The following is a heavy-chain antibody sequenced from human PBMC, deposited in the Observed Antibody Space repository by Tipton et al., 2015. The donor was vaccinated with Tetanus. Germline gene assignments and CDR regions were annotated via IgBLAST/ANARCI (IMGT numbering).Heavy chain of an antibody. CDR2: IYYSGST. J-gene: IGHJ4*02. CDR3: AEYGDYYFDY. D-gene: IGHD4-17*01. Sequence: TLSLTCTVSCGSISSSSYYWGWIRQPPGKGLECIGSIYYSGSTYYNPPFKSRLTISVDTSNNQFSLKLSSVTAADTAVYYCAEYGDYYFDYWGQGTLVTVSS. CDR1: CGSISSSSYY. V-gene: IGHV4-39*01.